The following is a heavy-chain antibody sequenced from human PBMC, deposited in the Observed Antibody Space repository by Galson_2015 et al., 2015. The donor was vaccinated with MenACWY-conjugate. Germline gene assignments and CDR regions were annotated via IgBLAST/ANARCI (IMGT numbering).Heavy chain of an antibody. CDR1: GYSFTNYW. D-gene: IGHD1-26*01. V-gene: IGHV5-51*01. CDR2: ISPGDSNT. CDR3: ARHPPGGRGMDV. Sequence: QSGAEVKKPGESLKISCKGSGYSFTNYWIGWVRQMPGRGLEWMGLISPGDSNTRYSPAFQGQVTISADKSISTAYLQRNSLQASDTAMYYCARHPPGGRGMDVWGQGTTVTVSS. J-gene: IGHJ6*02.